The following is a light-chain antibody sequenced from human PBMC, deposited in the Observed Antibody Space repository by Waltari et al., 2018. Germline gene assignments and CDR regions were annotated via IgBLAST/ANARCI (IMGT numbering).Light chain of an antibody. CDR1: QSVSSY. CDR2: DAS. J-gene: IGKJ2*01. Sequence: IVLTQSPPTLSLSPGERATLSCRASQSVSSYLAWYQQKPGQAPRLLIYDASNRATGIPARFSGSGSGTDFTLTISSLEPEDFAVYYCQQRSNWPYTFGQGTKLEIK. CDR3: QQRSNWPYT. V-gene: IGKV3-11*01.